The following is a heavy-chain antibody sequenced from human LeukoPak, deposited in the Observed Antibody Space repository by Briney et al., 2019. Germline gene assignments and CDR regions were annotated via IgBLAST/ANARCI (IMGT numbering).Heavy chain of an antibody. V-gene: IGHV4-59*12. CDR3: ARDLGVMVRAFDI. CDR2: IYYSGST. Sequence: SETLSLTCTVSGGSISSYYWSWIRQPPGKGLEWIGNIYYSGSTNYNPSLKSRVTISVDTSKNQFSLKLRSVTAADTAVYYCARDLGVMVRAFDIWGQGTMVTVSS. CDR1: GGSISSYY. D-gene: IGHD5-18*01. J-gene: IGHJ3*02.